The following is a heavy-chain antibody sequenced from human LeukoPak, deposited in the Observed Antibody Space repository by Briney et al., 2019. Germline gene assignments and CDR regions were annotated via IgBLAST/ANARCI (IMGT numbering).Heavy chain of an antibody. CDR1: GFSFSRAW. D-gene: IGHD2-21*02. J-gene: IGHJ4*02. V-gene: IGHV3-15*05. CDR2: IKSKSDGGTT. CDR3: AKEVDCPSDCLFFHS. Sequence: GGSLRLSCAASGFSFSRAWMSWVRQAPGKGREWVGRIKSKSDGGTTDYAAPVKGRFTISRDDSKNTLFLQVNSLKIEDTAVYYCAKEVDCPSDCLFFHSWGEGTLVTVSS.